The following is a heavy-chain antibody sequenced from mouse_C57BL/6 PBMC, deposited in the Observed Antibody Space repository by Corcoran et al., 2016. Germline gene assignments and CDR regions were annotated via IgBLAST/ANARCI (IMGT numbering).Heavy chain of an antibody. CDR2: INTYSGVP. J-gene: IGHJ4*01. D-gene: IGHD2-5*01. V-gene: IGHV9-3*01. CDR3: ARGGSNHSMDY. CDR1: GYTFTTYG. Sequence: QIQLVQSGPELKKPGETVKISCKASGYTFTTYGKSWVKQAPGKGLKWMGWINTYSGVPTYADDFKGRFAFSLETSASTAYLQINNLKNEDTATYFCARGGSNHSMDYWGQGTSVTVSS.